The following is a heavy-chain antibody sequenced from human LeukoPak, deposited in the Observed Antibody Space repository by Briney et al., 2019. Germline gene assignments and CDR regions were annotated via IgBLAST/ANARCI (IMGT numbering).Heavy chain of an antibody. V-gene: IGHV4-59*01. CDR2: IYYSGST. J-gene: IGHJ6*02. CDR3: AREGEVDFLWLQFDGYYYYYGMDV. Sequence: SETLSLTCTVSGGSISSYYWSWIRQPPGKGLEWIGYIYYSGSTNYNPSLKSRVTISVDTSKNQFSLKPSSVTAADTAVYYCAREGEVDFLWLQFDGYYYYYGMDVWGQGTTVTVSS. CDR1: GGSISSYY. D-gene: IGHD5-24*01.